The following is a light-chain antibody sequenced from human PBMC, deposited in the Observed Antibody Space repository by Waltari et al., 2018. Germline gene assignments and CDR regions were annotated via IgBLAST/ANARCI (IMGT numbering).Light chain of an antibody. CDR1: PSVSSN. J-gene: IGKJ3*01. V-gene: IGKV3-15*01. CDR3: QQYNNWPPFT. CDR2: GAS. Sequence: EIVMTQSPATLSVSPGERATLSCRASPSVSSNLACYQQKPGQAPRLLIYGASTRATGIPARFSGSGSGTEFTLTISSLQSEDFAVYYCQQYNNWPPFTFGPGTKVDIK.